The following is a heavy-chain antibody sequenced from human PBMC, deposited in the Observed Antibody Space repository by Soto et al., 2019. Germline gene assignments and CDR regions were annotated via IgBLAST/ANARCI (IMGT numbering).Heavy chain of an antibody. D-gene: IGHD7-27*01. CDR3: AGAPSWAYFDF. CDR1: GGSISSGGYY. CDR2: IYYSGST. J-gene: IGHJ4*02. V-gene: IGHV4-31*03. Sequence: SETLSLTCTVSGGSISSGGYYWSWIRQHPGKGLEWIGYIYYSGSTNYNPSLKSRVTISMDTSKNQFSLKLSSVTAADTAVYYYAGAPSWAYFDFWGLGTLVTVSS.